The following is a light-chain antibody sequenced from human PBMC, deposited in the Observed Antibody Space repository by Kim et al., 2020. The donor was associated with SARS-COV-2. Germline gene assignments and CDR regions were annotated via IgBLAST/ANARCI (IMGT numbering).Light chain of an antibody. J-gene: IGLJ3*02. V-gene: IGLV6-57*01. CDR3: QSYDSSNPSV. CDR2: EEN. CDR1: SGRSSRHW. Sequence: TRRSGRSSRHWAQRSQQRQGHPPTTLIYEENQQPCGVPDRFSGSINSSSNAASLTIARLKTEDEADYYFQSYDSSNPSVFGGGTQLTVL.